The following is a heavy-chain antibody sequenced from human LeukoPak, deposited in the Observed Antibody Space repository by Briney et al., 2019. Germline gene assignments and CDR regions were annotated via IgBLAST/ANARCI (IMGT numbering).Heavy chain of an antibody. CDR3: ARSYDFWSGYFGY. J-gene: IGHJ4*02. Sequence: PGGSLRLSXAASGFTFSSCWMHWVRQAPGKGLVWVSRINSDGSSTSYADSVKGRFTISRDNAKNTLYLQMNSLRAEDTAVYYCARSYDFWSGYFGYWGREPWSPSPQ. CDR2: INSDGSST. CDR1: GFTFSSCW. D-gene: IGHD3-3*01. V-gene: IGHV3-74*01.